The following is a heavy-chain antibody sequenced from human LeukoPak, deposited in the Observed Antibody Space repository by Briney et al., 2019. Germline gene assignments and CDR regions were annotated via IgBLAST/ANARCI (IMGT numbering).Heavy chain of an antibody. D-gene: IGHD2-15*01. Sequence: ASVKVSCKASGYTSTSYDINWVRQATGQGLEWMGWMNPNSGNTGYAQKFQGRVTITRNTSISTAYMELSSLRSEDTAVYYCARGAYCSGGSCYYRAFDIWGQGTMVTVSS. CDR2: MNPNSGNT. V-gene: IGHV1-8*03. J-gene: IGHJ3*02. CDR3: ARGAYCSGGSCYYRAFDI. CDR1: GYTSTSYD.